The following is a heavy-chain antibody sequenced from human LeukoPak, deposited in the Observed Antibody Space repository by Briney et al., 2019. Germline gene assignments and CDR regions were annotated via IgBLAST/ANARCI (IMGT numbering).Heavy chain of an antibody. D-gene: IGHD3-9*01. Sequence: SETLSLTCTVSGGSISSSSYYWGWIRQPPGKGLEWVGSIYYSGSTYYNPSLKSRVTISVDTSKNKFSLKLSSVTAADTAVYYCARNYDILTGYYNTINWFDPWGQGTLVTVSS. CDR3: ARNYDILTGYYNTINWFDP. CDR1: GGSISSSSYY. J-gene: IGHJ5*02. V-gene: IGHV4-39*01. CDR2: IYYSGST.